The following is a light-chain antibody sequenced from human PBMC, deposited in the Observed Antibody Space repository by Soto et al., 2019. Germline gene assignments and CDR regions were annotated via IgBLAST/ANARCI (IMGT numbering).Light chain of an antibody. Sequence: DIQMTQSPATLSRAPGDRVTISCRASETISSWSAWYQQKPGKAPKLLIYKASTLNSGVPARFSGSGSGTEFTLTISSLQPDDFAIYYCQHYNSYSEAFGQGTKVDIK. CDR3: QHYNSYSEA. V-gene: IGKV1-5*03. CDR1: ETISSW. CDR2: KAS. J-gene: IGKJ1*01.